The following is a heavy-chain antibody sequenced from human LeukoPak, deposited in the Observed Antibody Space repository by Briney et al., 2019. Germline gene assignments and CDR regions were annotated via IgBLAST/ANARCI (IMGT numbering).Heavy chain of an antibody. CDR3: ARVAATTSYHFNNMDV. J-gene: IGHJ6*04. CDR2: ISNDAIEK. D-gene: IGHD2-15*01. V-gene: IGHV3-30*01. Sequence: PGGSLRLSCAASGFIISHHSLVWVRQAPGKGLEWVVLISNDAIEKYYADSVKGRFTISRDTSRSSLSLQMNNLRTDDTAVYFCARVAATTSYHFNNMDVWGKGTTVTVSS. CDR1: GFIISHHS.